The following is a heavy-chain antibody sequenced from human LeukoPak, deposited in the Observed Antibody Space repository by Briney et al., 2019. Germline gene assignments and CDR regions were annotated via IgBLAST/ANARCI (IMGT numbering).Heavy chain of an antibody. D-gene: IGHD2-2*01. CDR2: INPNSGGT. Sequence: ASVKVSGQASGYTFTRYYMHWVRQAPGQGLEWMGWINPNSGGTNYAQKFQGWVTMTRDTSISTAYMELSRLRSDDTAVYYCARSYCSSTSCSYYFDYWGQGTLVTVSS. V-gene: IGHV1-2*04. CDR1: GYTFTRYY. CDR3: ARSYCSSTSCSYYFDY. J-gene: IGHJ4*02.